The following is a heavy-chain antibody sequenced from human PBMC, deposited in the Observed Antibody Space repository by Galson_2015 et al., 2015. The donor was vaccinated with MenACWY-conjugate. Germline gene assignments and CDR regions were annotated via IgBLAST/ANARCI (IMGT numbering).Heavy chain of an antibody. J-gene: IGHJ4*02. CDR3: ARPERHDSSGYYWVTF. D-gene: IGHD3-22*01. CDR1: GYSFTSYW. Sequence: QSGAEVKKPGESLKISCKGSGYSFTSYWIGWVRQMPGKGLEWMGIIYPGDSDTRYSPSFQGQVTISADKSISTAYLQWSSLKASDTAMYYCARPERHDSSGYYWVTFWGQGTLVTVSS. V-gene: IGHV5-51*03. CDR2: IYPGDSDT.